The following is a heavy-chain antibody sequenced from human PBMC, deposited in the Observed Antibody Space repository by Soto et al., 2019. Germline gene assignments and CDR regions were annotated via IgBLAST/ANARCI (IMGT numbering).Heavy chain of an antibody. CDR2: INHSGST. V-gene: IGHV4-34*01. CDR1: GGSFSGYY. D-gene: IGHD3-10*01. J-gene: IGHJ6*02. Sequence: PSETLSLTCAVYGGSFSGYYWSWIRQPPGKGLEWIGEINHSGSTNYNPSLKSRVTISVDTSKNQFSLKLSSVTAADTAVYYCARLDRGRGAINYYYYYGMDVWGQGTTVTVSS. CDR3: ARLDRGRGAINYYYYYGMDV.